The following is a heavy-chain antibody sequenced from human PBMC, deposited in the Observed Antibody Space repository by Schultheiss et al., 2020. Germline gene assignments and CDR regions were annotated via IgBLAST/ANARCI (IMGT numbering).Heavy chain of an antibody. V-gene: IGHV3-48*04. Sequence: GGSLRLSCAASGFTFSNYGMNWVRQAPGKGLEWVSYISGSGSVINYADSVKGRFIISRDNTKNSLYLQMNSLRAEDTAVYYCARDEGATVTPGDYWGQGTRVNGYS. CDR3: ARDEGATVTPGDY. CDR2: ISGSGSVI. J-gene: IGHJ4*02. CDR1: GFTFSNYG. D-gene: IGHD4-17*01.